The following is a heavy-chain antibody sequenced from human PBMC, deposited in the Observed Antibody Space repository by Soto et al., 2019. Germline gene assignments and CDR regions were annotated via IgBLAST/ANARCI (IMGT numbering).Heavy chain of an antibody. Sequence: GQSLKISCKGSGYSFTSYWIGWVRQMPGKGLEWMGIIYPGDSDTRYSPSFQGQVTISADKSISTAYLEWSSLKASDTAMYYCARRGYGDRTWGYYFDYWGQGTLVTVSS. V-gene: IGHV5-51*01. CDR3: ARRGYGDRTWGYYFDY. CDR2: IYPGDSDT. D-gene: IGHD4-17*01. J-gene: IGHJ4*02. CDR1: GYSFTSYW.